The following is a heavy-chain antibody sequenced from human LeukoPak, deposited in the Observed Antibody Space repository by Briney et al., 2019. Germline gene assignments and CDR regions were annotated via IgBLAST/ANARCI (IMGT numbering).Heavy chain of an antibody. CDR2: IYTSGST. Sequence: SETLSLTCTVSGGSISSGSYYWSWIRQPAGKGLEWIGRIYTSGSTNYNPSLKSRVTISVDTSKNQFSLKLSSVTAADTAVYYCARAVGATTPFDYWGQGTLVTVSS. CDR1: GGSISSGSYY. CDR3: ARAVGATTPFDY. V-gene: IGHV4-61*02. D-gene: IGHD1-26*01. J-gene: IGHJ4*02.